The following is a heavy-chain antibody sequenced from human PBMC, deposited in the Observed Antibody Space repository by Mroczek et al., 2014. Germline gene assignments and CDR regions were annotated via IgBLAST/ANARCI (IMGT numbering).Heavy chain of an antibody. D-gene: IGHD3-16*01. CDR2: IDPGDSET. J-gene: IGHJ5*02. Sequence: VQLQHGDQRVKKPGGVPEDLVSGFWIQVWHFLDQLGAPDARQRPGVVGMIDPGDSETRYSPSFQGHVTISADKSINTAYLQWNSLKASDTAIYYCVRLIMGPWGQGTLITVSS. V-gene: IGHV5-51*01. CDR1: IQVWHFL. CDR3: VRLIMGP.